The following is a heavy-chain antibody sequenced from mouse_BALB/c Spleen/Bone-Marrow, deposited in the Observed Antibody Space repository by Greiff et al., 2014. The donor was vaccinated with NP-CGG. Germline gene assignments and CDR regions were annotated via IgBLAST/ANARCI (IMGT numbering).Heavy chain of an antibody. J-gene: IGHJ2*01. V-gene: IGHV1S56*01. CDR2: IYPGNVNT. D-gene: IGHD4-1*01. Sequence: LVESXPELVKPGASVRISCKAAGYTFTSYYIHWVKQRPGQGLEWIGWIYPGNVNTKYNEKFKGKATLTADKSSSTAYFLLSSLTSEDSAVYFCAREANWNFDYWGQGTTLTVSS. CDR3: AREANWNFDY. CDR1: GYTFTSYY.